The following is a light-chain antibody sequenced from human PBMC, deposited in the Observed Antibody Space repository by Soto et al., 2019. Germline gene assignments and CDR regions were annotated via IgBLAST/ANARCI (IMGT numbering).Light chain of an antibody. Sequence: QTVVTQEPSLAVSPGGTVTLTCASSTGALTRDHTIEWFQQRPGQPPRAIIYDTTNKHSWTPARFSGSLLGGKAALTLSDVQPEDEADYYCLLYYAGAQVFGGGTKLTVL. CDR3: LLYYAGAQV. CDR1: TGALTRDHT. CDR2: DTT. J-gene: IGLJ3*02. V-gene: IGLV7-43*01.